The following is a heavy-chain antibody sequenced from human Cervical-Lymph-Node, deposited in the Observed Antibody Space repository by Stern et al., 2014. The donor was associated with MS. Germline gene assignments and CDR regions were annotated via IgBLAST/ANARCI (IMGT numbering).Heavy chain of an antibody. CDR3: ARDEGGSYDH. Sequence: QLQLQESGPGLVKPAETLSLTCNISGGSITSHYWSWIRQTPGKGLECIGLFYSTGTTNYTPALTGRVAISVDTSKNQFFRNLSSVTAADTAVYFCARDEGGSYDHWGQGTLVTVSS. D-gene: IGHD1-26*01. CDR2: FYSTGTT. J-gene: IGHJ4*02. CDR1: GGSITSHY. V-gene: IGHV4-59*11.